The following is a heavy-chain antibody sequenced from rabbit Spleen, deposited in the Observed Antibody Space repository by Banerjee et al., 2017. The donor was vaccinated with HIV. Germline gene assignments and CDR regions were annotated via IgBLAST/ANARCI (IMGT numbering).Heavy chain of an antibody. V-gene: IGHV1S45*01. D-gene: IGHD7-1*01. CDR1: GFSFSSNW. CDR3: ARFYAGYGDFGYAAM. CDR2: IDTSDGDT. J-gene: IGHJ4*01. Sequence: QEQLEESGGGLVKPGASLTLTCTVSGFSFSSNWICWVRQAPGKGLEWIACIDTSDGDTDYANWPKGRFTISKTSSTTVTLQMTSLTAADTATYFCARFYAGYGDFGYAAMWGQGTLVTVS.